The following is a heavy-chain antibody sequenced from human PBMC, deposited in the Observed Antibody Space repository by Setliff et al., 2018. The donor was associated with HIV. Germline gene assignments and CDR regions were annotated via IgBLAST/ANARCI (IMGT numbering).Heavy chain of an antibody. V-gene: IGHV1-2*02. CDR1: GYTFSGYY. J-gene: IGHJ4*02. Sequence: ASVKVSCKASGYTFSGYYMHWVRQAPGQGLEWMGWINPNNGGTNYAQKFQGRVTMTGDTSISTAYMELSSLRSDDTAVYYCARYTSGWFHFDCWGQGTLVTVSS. CDR3: ARYTSGWFHFDC. D-gene: IGHD6-19*01. CDR2: INPNNGGT.